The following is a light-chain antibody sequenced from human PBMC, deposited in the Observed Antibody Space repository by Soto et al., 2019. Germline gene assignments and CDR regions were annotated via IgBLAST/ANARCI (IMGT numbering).Light chain of an antibody. CDR2: AAS. Sequence: DIQMTQSPSSVSASVGDRVTITCRASQGISSWLAWYQQKPGKAPKLLIYAASSLQSGVPSRFSGSGSGTDFTLTISSLQAGDVGVYYCQQDYTSPRTFGHGTKVEIK. V-gene: IGKV1-12*01. CDR1: QGISSW. J-gene: IGKJ1*01. CDR3: QQDYTSPRT.